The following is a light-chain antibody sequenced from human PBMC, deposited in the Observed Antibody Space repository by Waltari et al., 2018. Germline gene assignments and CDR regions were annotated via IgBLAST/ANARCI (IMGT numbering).Light chain of an antibody. CDR2: WAS. V-gene: IGKV4-1*01. Sequence: DIVMTQSPDSLTVSLGERAAINCRSSPFILCESDNKHYLVWYQQKPGQSPKLLISWASTRESGVPHRFSGSGSGTDFTLTISSLQAEDVAVYYCQQYYSFPFTFGQGTKLE. CDR3: QQYYSFPFT. CDR1: PFILCESDNKHY. J-gene: IGKJ2*01.